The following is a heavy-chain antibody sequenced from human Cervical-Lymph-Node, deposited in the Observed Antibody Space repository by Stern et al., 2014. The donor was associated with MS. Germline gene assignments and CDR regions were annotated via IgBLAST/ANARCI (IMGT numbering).Heavy chain of an antibody. CDR3: TRADGSKDDY. D-gene: IGHD3-10*01. CDR2: ISSRGDHI. Sequence: QVQLVQSGGGLVKPGGSLRLSCAASGFTFSDYYMSWIRQAPGKGLEWISYISSRGDHIEYADSVKGRFTISRDNAKNSLYLQMNSLRAEDTAVYYCTRADGSKDDYWGQGTLVTVSS. V-gene: IGHV3-11*01. J-gene: IGHJ4*02. CDR1: GFTFSDYY.